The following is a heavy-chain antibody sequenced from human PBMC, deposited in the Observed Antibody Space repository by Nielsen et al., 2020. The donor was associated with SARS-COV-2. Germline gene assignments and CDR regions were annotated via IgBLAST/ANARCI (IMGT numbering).Heavy chain of an antibody. CDR1: GFTFSSYD. J-gene: IGHJ6*02. CDR3: AKGTVPQQLESFRLFYGMDV. D-gene: IGHD6-13*01. V-gene: IGHV3-13*01. CDR2: IGTAGDT. Sequence: GGSLRLSCAASGFTFSSYDMHWVRQATGKGLEWVSAIGTAGDTYYPGSVKGRFTISRENAKNSLYLQMNSLRAGDTAVYYCAKGTVPQQLESFRLFYGMDVWGQGTTVTVSS.